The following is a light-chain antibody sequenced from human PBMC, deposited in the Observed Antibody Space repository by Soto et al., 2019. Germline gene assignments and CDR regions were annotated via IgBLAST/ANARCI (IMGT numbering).Light chain of an antibody. V-gene: IGKV3-15*01. CDR3: QQYIHWPPLT. CDR2: GAS. CDR1: QSVRSN. Sequence: EIVLTQSPATLSVSPGERATLSCRASQSVRSNLAWYQQKPGQGPRLLIFGASTRATDIPARFSCSGSGTEFTLTISSLQSEDFAVYYCQQYIHWPPLTFGGGTKVEIK. J-gene: IGKJ4*01.